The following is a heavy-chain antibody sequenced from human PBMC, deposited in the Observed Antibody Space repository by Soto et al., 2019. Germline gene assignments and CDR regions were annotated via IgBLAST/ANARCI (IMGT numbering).Heavy chain of an antibody. J-gene: IGHJ6*02. V-gene: IGHV3-23*01. CDR2: ISGSGGST. CDR3: AKDLNVVVVAALYYYYGMDV. D-gene: IGHD2-15*01. CDR1: GFTFSSYA. Sequence: HPGGSLRLSCAASGFTFSSYAMSWVRQAPGKGLEWVSAISGSGGSTYYADSVKGRFTISRDNSKNTLYLQMNSLRAEDTALYYCAKDLNVVVVAALYYYYGMDVWGQGTTVTVSS.